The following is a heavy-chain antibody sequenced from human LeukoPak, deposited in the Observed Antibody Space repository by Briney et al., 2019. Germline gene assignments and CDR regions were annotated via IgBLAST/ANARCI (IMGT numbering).Heavy chain of an antibody. CDR3: ARASRPVVAAFYWYFDL. CDR2: INHSGST. V-gene: IGHV4-34*01. D-gene: IGHD2-15*01. Sequence: PSETLSLTCAVYGGSFSGYYWSWIRQPPGKGLEWIGEINHSGSTNYNPSLKSRVTISVDTSKNQFSLKLSSVTAADTAVYYCARASRPVVAAFYWYFDLWGRGTLVTVSS. J-gene: IGHJ2*01. CDR1: GGSFSGYY.